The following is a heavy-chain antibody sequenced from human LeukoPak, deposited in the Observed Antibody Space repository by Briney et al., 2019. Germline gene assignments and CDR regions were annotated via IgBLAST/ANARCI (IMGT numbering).Heavy chain of an antibody. J-gene: IGHJ4*02. D-gene: IGHD3-22*01. CDR1: GFTFSDYY. CDR2: IYYSGST. Sequence: GSLRLSCAASGFTFSDYYMSWIRQPPGKGLEWIGYIYYSGSTNYNPSLKSRVTISVDTSKNQFSLKLSSVTAADTAVYYCARLDYYDSSGYYRYYLDHWGQGTLVTASS. CDR3: ARLDYYDSSGYYRYYLDH. V-gene: IGHV4-59*01.